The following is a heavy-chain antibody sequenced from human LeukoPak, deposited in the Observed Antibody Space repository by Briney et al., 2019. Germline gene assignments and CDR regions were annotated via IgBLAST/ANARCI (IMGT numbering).Heavy chain of an antibody. CDR2: IYPVDSDT. CDR1: GYSFTSDW. D-gene: IGHD3-16*01. Sequence: GESLKISCKGSGYSFTSDWIGWVRQMPGKGLEWMGIIYPVDSDTRYSPSFQGQVTISADKSISTAYLQWSSLKASDTAMYYCARPGQLGEYTPYYFDYWGQGTLVTVSS. CDR3: ARPGQLGEYTPYYFDY. V-gene: IGHV5-51*01. J-gene: IGHJ4*02.